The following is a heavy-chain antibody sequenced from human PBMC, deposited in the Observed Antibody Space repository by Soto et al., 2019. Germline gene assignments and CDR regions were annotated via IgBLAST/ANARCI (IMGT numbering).Heavy chain of an antibody. V-gene: IGHV1-24*01. D-gene: IGHD3-10*01. J-gene: IGHJ6*02. CDR3: ATVKGGRITMIRYYGMDV. Sequence: ASVKVSCKVSGYTLTELSMHWVRQAPGKGLEWMGGFDPEDGETIYAQKFQGRVTMTEDTSTDTAYMELSSLRSEDTAVYYCATVKGGRITMIRYYGMDVWGQGTTVTVS. CDR1: GYTLTELS. CDR2: FDPEDGET.